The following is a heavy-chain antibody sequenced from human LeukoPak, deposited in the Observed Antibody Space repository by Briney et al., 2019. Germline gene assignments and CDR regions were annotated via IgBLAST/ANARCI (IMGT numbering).Heavy chain of an antibody. Sequence: SETLSLTCTVSGGSINSYYWSWIRQPPGKGLEWIGYIYYSGSTNYNPSLKSRVTISVDTSKNQFSLKLSSVTAADTAVYYCARQGSSGYYYYGMDVWGQGTTVTVSS. D-gene: IGHD3-22*01. CDR2: IYYSGST. CDR1: GGSINSYY. J-gene: IGHJ6*02. CDR3: ARQGSSGYYYYGMDV. V-gene: IGHV4-59*08.